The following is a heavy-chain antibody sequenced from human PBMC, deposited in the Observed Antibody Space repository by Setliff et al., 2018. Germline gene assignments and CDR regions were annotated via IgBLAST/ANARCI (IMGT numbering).Heavy chain of an antibody. J-gene: IGHJ3*01. CDR2: ISTGSTTM. CDR1: GFTFRHYV. CDR3: VRARAVIISAAFDL. Sequence: GGSLRLSCAASGFTFRHYVMHWVRQAPGKGLEWVSYISTGSTTMYYGDSVKGRFTISRDNGKNSLFLQMTSLRVEDTAVYYCVRARAVIISAAFDLWGRGTAVTVSS. D-gene: IGHD6-6*01. V-gene: IGHV3-48*01.